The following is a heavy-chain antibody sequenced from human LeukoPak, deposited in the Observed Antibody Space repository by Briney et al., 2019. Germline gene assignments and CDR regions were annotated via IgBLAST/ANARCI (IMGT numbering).Heavy chain of an antibody. D-gene: IGHD6-13*01. CDR2: NSWSGGST. CDR3: ARRIAAAGTGDAFDI. V-gene: IGHV3-20*04. CDR1: GFTFDDYG. Sequence: GGSLRLSCAASGFTFDDYGMRWVREAPGKGLEWVSGNSWSGGSTGYADSVKGRFTISRDNAKNSLYLQMNSLRAEDTASYYCARRIAAAGTGDAFDIWGQGTMVTVSS. J-gene: IGHJ3*02.